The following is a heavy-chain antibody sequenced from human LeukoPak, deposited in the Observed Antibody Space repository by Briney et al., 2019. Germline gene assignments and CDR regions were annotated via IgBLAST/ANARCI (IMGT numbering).Heavy chain of an antibody. CDR3: AKDLPRDLAYGDYFDY. CDR1: GFTFSSYA. V-gene: IGHV3-23*01. Sequence: PGGSLRLSCAASGFTFSSYAMSWVRQAPGKGLEWVSAISGSGGSTYYADSVKGRFTISRDNSKNTLYLQMNRLRAEDTAVYYCAKDLPRDLAYGDYFDYWGQGTLVTVSS. CDR2: ISGSGGST. D-gene: IGHD4-17*01. J-gene: IGHJ4*02.